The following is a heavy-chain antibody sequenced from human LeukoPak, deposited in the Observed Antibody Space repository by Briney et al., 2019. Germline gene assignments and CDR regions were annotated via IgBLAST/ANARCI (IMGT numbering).Heavy chain of an antibody. CDR1: GYTFTGYY. D-gene: IGHD3-3*01. Sequence: ASVKVSCKASGYTFTGYYMHWGRQAPGQGLEWMGWINPNSGGTNYAQKFQGRVTMTRDTSISTAYMELSRLRSDDTAVYYCARARDFWSGYQSFDYWGQGTLVTVSS. J-gene: IGHJ4*02. CDR3: ARARDFWSGYQSFDY. CDR2: INPNSGGT. V-gene: IGHV1-2*02.